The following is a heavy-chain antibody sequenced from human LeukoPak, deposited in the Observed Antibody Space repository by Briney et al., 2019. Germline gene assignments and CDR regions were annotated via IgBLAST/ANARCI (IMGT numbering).Heavy chain of an antibody. CDR3: ASEVIAAAGLEGNY. D-gene: IGHD6-13*01. Sequence: PGGSLRLSCAASGLTFDDYGMSWVRQAPGKGLGWVSGINWNGGSTGYADSVKGRFTISRDNAKNSLYLQMNSLRAEDTALYYCASEVIAAAGLEGNYWGQGTLVTVSS. CDR1: GLTFDDYG. J-gene: IGHJ4*02. V-gene: IGHV3-20*04. CDR2: INWNGGST.